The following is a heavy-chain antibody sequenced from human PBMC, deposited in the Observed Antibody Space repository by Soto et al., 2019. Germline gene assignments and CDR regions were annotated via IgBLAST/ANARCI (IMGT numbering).Heavy chain of an antibody. CDR1: GFTFSSYW. CDR2: INPDGSAK. D-gene: IGHD3-10*01. J-gene: IGHJ4*02. V-gene: IGHV3-7*05. CDR3: AYGSGNYRFQY. Sequence: EVQLVESGGGLVQPGGSLRLSCAASGFTFSSYWLSWVRQAPGKGLEWVANINPDGSAKYYVDSVKGRFTISRDNAKNSLSLQMNSLRAEDTAGYYCAYGSGNYRFQYWGQGTLVTVSS.